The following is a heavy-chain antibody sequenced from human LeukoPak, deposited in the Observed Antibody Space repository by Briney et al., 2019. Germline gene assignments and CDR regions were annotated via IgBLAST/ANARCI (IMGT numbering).Heavy chain of an antibody. V-gene: IGHV1-2*02. J-gene: IGHJ4*02. D-gene: IGHD5-12*01. CDR2: TNPNSGGT. CDR1: GYTFTGYY. CDR3: ATIQYSGYDPNYFDY. Sequence: GASVKVSCKASGYTFTGYYMHWVRQAPGQGLGWMGWTNPNSGGTNYAQKFQGRVTMTRDTSISTAYMELSRLRSDDTAVYYCATIQYSGYDPNYFDYWGQGTLVTVSS.